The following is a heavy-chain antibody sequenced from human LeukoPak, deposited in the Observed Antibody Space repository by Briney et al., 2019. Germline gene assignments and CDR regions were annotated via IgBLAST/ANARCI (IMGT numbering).Heavy chain of an antibody. CDR3: AREGSSSSGQYYYMDV. CDR1: GGSISSYY. D-gene: IGHD6-6*01. CDR2: IYYSGST. J-gene: IGHJ6*03. V-gene: IGHV4-59*01. Sequence: PSETLSLTCTVSGGSISSYYWSWIRQPPGKGLEWIGYIYYSGSTNYNPSLKSRVTISVDTSKNQFSLKLSSVTAADTAVYYCAREGSSSSGQYYYMDVWGKGTTVTVSS.